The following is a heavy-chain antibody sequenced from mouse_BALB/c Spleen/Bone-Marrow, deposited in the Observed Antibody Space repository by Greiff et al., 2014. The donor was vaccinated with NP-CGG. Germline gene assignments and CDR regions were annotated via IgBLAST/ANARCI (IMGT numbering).Heavy chain of an antibody. J-gene: IGHJ4*01. CDR2: IRNKAYGYTT. CDR1: GFTFTDYY. CDR3: ARFPMDY. V-gene: IGHV7-3*02. Sequence: EVQLQQSGGGLVRPGGSLRLSCTTSGFTFTDYYMSWVRQPPGKALEWLAFIRNKAYGYTTEYSASVRGRFTISRDNSQSILYLQMNTLRAEDSATYYCARFPMDYWGQGTSVTVSS.